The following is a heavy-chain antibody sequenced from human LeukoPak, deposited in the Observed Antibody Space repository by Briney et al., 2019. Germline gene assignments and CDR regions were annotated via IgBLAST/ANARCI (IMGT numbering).Heavy chain of an antibody. CDR2: INPNSGGT. J-gene: IGHJ3*02. Sequence: ASVKVSCKASGYTFTGYYLNWVRQAPGQGLEWMGWINPNSGGTNFAQKFQGRVTMTRDTSISTAYMGLSRLRSDDTAVYFCARYSYSSGAFDIWGQGTMVTVSS. D-gene: IGHD6-19*01. V-gene: IGHV1-2*02. CDR1: GYTFTGYY. CDR3: ARYSYSSGAFDI.